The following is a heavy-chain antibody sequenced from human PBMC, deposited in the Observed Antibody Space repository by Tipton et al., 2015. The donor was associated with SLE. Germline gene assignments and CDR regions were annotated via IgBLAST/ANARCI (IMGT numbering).Heavy chain of an antibody. V-gene: IGHV4-59*11. CDR3: ARLEVGAITLDSFDY. D-gene: IGHD1-26*01. CDR2: IFSTGST. Sequence: TLSLTCTVSGGSINSHYWSWIRQPPGKGLEWIGYIFSTGSTNYNPSLKSRVTISVDRSKNQFSLKVDSVTAADTAVYYCARLEVGAITLDSFDYWGQGTLVTVSS. J-gene: IGHJ4*02. CDR1: GGSINSHY.